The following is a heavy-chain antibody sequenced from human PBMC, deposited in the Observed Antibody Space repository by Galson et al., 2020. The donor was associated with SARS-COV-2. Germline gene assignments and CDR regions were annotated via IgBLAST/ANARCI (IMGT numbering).Heavy chain of an antibody. J-gene: IGHJ4*02. Sequence: GESLKISCAASQFTFRSYWMHWVRQALGKGLVWVSRINSDGSTTSYADSVKGRFTISRDNAKNTLYLQMNSLRAEDTAVYYCARDPYGDYGADYWGQGTLVSVSS. V-gene: IGHV3-74*01. D-gene: IGHD4-17*01. CDR3: ARDPYGDYGADY. CDR2: INSDGSTT. CDR1: QFTFRSYW.